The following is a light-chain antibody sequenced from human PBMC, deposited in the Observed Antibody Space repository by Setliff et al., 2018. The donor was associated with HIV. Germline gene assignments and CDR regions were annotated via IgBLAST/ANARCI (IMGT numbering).Light chain of an antibody. Sequence: LAQPASVSGSPGQSITLSCTGTSSDVGSYNLVSWYQHHPGKAPKLMIYEVSKRPSGVSNRFSGSKSGNTASLTISGLQAEDEADYYCCSYAGSSTYVFGTGTKVT. CDR1: SSDVGSYNL. J-gene: IGLJ1*01. CDR2: EVS. CDR3: CSYAGSSTYV. V-gene: IGLV2-23*02.